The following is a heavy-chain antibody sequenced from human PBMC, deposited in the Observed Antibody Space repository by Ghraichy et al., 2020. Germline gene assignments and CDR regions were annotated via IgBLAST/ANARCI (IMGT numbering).Heavy chain of an antibody. CDR3: ARESRGELELLIRWFDP. D-gene: IGHD1-7*01. J-gene: IGHJ5*02. V-gene: IGHV3-21*01. CDR1: GFTFSSYS. Sequence: GESLNISCAASGFTFSSYSMNWVRQAPGKGLEWVSSISSSSSYIYYADSVKGRFTISRDNAKNSLYLQMNSLRAEDTAVYYCARESRGELELLIRWFDPWGQGTLVTVSS. CDR2: ISSSSSYI.